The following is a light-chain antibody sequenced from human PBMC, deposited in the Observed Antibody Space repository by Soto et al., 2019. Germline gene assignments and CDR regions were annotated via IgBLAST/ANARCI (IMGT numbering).Light chain of an antibody. CDR2: GAS. J-gene: IGKJ2*01. V-gene: IGKV3-20*01. Sequence: EIVLTQSPGTLSLSPGERATISCRASQSVSRSYLAWYQQKPGQAPRLLIYGASSRATCIPDRFSGSGSGTDFTLTISRLEPEDFAVDYCQQYGSSPPLTFGQGTKLEIK. CDR1: QSVSRSY. CDR3: QQYGSSPPLT.